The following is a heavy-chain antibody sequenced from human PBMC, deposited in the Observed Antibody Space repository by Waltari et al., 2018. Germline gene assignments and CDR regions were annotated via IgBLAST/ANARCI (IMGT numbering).Heavy chain of an antibody. CDR2: INPKSGGT. J-gene: IGHJ5*02. D-gene: IGHD3-16*02. V-gene: IGHV1-2*02. CDR1: GYTFTGYY. CDR3: ARDIVRRAVDP. Sequence: QVQLVQSGAEVKKPGASVKVSCKASGYTFTGYYIHWGRQAPGQGLEWMGWINPKSGGTNYAQKFQGRVTMTRDTSISTAYMELSRLRSDDTAVYYCARDIVRRAVDPWGQGTLVTVSS.